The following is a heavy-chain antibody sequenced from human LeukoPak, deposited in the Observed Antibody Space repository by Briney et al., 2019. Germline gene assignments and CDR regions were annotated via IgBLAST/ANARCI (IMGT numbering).Heavy chain of an antibody. D-gene: IGHD1-26*01. CDR1: GGSISSSSYY. CDR2: IYYSGST. J-gene: IGHJ4*02. CDR3: ARERGYRGGARPYPYYFDY. V-gene: IGHV4-39*02. Sequence: SETLSLTCTVSGGSISSSSYYWGWIRQPPGKGLEWIGSIYYSGSTYYNPSLKSRVTISVDTSKNQFSLKLSSVTAADTAVYYCARERGYRGGARPYPYYFDYWGQGTLVAVSS.